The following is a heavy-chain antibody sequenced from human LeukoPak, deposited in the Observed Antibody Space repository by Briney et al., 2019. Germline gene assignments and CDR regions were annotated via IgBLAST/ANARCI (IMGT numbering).Heavy chain of an antibody. D-gene: IGHD3-22*01. V-gene: IGHV5-51*01. CDR2: IYPCDSDT. CDR1: GYSFTSYW. CDR3: ARPDYYDSSGYYYVGAFDI. J-gene: IGHJ3*02. Sequence: LGESLKISCKGSGYSFTSYWIGWVRQMPGKGLEWMGIIYPCDSDTRYSPSFQGQVTISADKSISTAYLQWSSLKASDTAMYYCARPDYYDSSGYYYVGAFDIWGQGTMVTVSS.